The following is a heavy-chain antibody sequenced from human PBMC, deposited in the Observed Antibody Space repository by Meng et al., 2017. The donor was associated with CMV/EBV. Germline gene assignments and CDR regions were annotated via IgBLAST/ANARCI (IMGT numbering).Heavy chain of an antibody. CDR2: IYYSGST. CDR1: GGSVSSGSYY. J-gene: IGHJ4*02. CDR3: ARGARSSSRFDY. V-gene: IGHV4-61*01. D-gene: IGHD6-13*01. Sequence: SETLSLTCTVSGGSVSSGSYYWSWIRQPPGKGLEWIGYIYYSGSTNYNPSLKSRVTIAVDTSKNQFSLKLSSVTAADTAVYYCARGARSSSRFDYWGQGTLVTVSS.